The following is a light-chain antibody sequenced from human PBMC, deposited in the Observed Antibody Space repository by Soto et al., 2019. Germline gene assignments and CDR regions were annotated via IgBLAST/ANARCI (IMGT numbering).Light chain of an antibody. V-gene: IGKV1-39*01. CDR2: AAS. CDR1: QTINAY. Sequence: DIQMTQSPSSLSASVGHRVTITCRASQTINAYLNWYQQNPGKAPKLLLYAASSLQSGAPSRFSGSGSGTHFTLTISSLQPEDFATYYCQESYRTPRTFGQGTRLEI. CDR3: QESYRTPRT. J-gene: IGKJ2*01.